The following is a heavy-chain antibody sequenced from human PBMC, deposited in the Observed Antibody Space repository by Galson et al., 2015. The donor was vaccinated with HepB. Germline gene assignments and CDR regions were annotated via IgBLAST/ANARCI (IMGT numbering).Heavy chain of an antibody. Sequence: SLRLSCAASGFTFDDYTMHWVRQSPGKGLEWVSGINWSSDTIDYADSVKGRFTISRDNAKKSLYLQMNSLRAEDTAFYYCVKDSPEWVVASKGLWGQRALVSVSS. V-gene: IGHV3-9*01. J-gene: IGHJ4*02. CDR3: VKDSPEWVVASKGL. CDR2: INWSSDTI. CDR1: GFTFDDYT. D-gene: IGHD3-3*01.